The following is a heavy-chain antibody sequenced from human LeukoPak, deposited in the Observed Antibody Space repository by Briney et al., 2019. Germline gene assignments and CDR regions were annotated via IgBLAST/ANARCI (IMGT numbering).Heavy chain of an antibody. V-gene: IGHV3-9*01. CDR3: AKDISPWYSSSWYGGFDY. J-gene: IGHJ4*02. CDR2: ISWNSGSI. Sequence: GGSLRLSCAASGFTLDDYATHWVRHDGREGLGWGTGISWNSGSIGYADSVKGRFTISRDNAKNSLYLQMNSLRAEDTALYYCAKDISPWYSSSWYGGFDYWGQGTLVTVSS. CDR1: GFTLDDYA. D-gene: IGHD6-13*01.